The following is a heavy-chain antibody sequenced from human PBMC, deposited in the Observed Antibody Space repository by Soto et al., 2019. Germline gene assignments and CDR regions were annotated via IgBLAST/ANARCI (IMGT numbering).Heavy chain of an antibody. CDR3: ARGYCSGGSCYQRSRYYFDS. Sequence: SVKVSCKASGGTFSSYTISWVRQAPGQGLEWMGRIIPILGIANYAQKFQGRVTITADKSTSTAYMELSSLRSEDTAVYYCARGYCSGGSCYQRSRYYFDSWGQGTLVTVSS. D-gene: IGHD2-15*01. J-gene: IGHJ4*02. CDR2: IIPILGIA. V-gene: IGHV1-69*02. CDR1: GGTFSSYT.